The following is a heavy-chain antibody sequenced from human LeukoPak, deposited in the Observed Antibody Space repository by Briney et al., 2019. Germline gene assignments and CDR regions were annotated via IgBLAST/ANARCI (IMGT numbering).Heavy chain of an antibody. J-gene: IGHJ3*02. V-gene: IGHV4-59*12. Sequence: SETLSLTCTVSGGSISSYYWSWIRQPPGKGLEWIGYIYYSGSTNYNPSLKSRVTISVDTSKNQFSLNLSSVTAADTAVYYCARDRNGYNSWDAFDIWGQGTMVTVSS. CDR2: IYYSGST. CDR1: GGSISSYY. CDR3: ARDRNGYNSWDAFDI. D-gene: IGHD5-24*01.